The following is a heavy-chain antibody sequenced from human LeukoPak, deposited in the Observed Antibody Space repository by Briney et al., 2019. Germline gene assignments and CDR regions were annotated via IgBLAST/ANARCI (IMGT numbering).Heavy chain of an antibody. CDR2: ISYDGSNK. V-gene: IGHV3-30-3*01. D-gene: IGHD5-12*01. Sequence: PGGSLRLSCAASGFTFSSYAMHWVRQAPGKGLEWEAVISYDGSNKYYADSVKGRFTISRDNSKNTLYLQMNSLRAEDTAVYYCARSGLREYYFDYWGQGTLVTVSS. CDR3: ARSGLREYYFDY. J-gene: IGHJ4*02. CDR1: GFTFSSYA.